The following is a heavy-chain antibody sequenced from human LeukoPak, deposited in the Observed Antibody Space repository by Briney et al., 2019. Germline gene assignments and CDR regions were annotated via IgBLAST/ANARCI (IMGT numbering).Heavy chain of an antibody. V-gene: IGHV4-38-2*02. CDR3: ASRDRSYYAK. CDR1: GYSVSSSYY. J-gene: IGHJ4*02. Sequence: SETLSLTCTVSGYSVSSSYYWGWIRQPPGKGLEWIGSIYHSGSTYYNPSLKSRVTISVDTSKNQFSLKLSSVTAADTAVYYCASRDRSYYAKWGQGTLVTVSS. CDR2: IYHSGST. D-gene: IGHD1-26*01.